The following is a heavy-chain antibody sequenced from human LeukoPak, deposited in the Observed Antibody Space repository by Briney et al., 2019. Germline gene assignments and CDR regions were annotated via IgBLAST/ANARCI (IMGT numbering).Heavy chain of an antibody. Sequence: PGGSLRLSCAASGFTLSSYAMSWVRQPPGKGLEWVANIKHDGGEKYYVDSVKGRFTISRDNAKNSLCLQMNSLRAEDTAVYYCARVGTAEGTLEDYWGQGTLVTVSS. D-gene: IGHD6-13*01. CDR1: GFTLSSYA. CDR3: ARVGTAEGTLEDY. V-gene: IGHV3-7*01. J-gene: IGHJ4*02. CDR2: IKHDGGEK.